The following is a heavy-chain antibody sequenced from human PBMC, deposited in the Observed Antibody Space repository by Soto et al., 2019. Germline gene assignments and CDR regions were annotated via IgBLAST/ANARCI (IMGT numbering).Heavy chain of an antibody. CDR3: ATQAFNIVVVVAARYWYFDL. CDR1: GGTFSSYA. CDR2: IIPIFGIA. D-gene: IGHD2-15*01. J-gene: IGHJ2*01. Sequence: ASVKVSCKASGGTFSSYAISWVRQAPGQGLEWMGGIIPIFGIANYAQKFQGRVTITADKSTSTAYMELSSLRSEDTAVYYCATQAFNIVVVVAARYWYFDLWGRGTLVTVSS. V-gene: IGHV1-69*10.